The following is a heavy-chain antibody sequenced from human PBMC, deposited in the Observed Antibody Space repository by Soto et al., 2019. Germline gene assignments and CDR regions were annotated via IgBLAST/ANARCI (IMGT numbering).Heavy chain of an antibody. CDR1: GFSLTTRGVG. V-gene: IGHV2-5*01. CDR3: AHIPNYYQYDWFDP. Sequence: QITLKESGPTLVKPTQTLTLTCTFSGFSLTTRGVGVGWIRQPLGKALECLALIYWNDDKRYSPSLQSRLSITKDTSKNQVVLTMTNVDPVDTATYYCAHIPNYYQYDWFDPWVQGTLVSVSS. J-gene: IGHJ5*02. CDR2: IYWNDDK. D-gene: IGHD3-16*01.